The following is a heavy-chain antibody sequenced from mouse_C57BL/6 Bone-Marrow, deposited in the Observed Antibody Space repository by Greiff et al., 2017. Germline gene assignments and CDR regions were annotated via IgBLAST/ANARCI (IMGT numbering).Heavy chain of an antibody. D-gene: IGHD2-2*01. CDR3: AKNNGYPFAY. CDR1: GFSLTSYG. J-gene: IGHJ3*01. Sequence: QVLLQQSGPGLVQPSQSLSITCTVSGFSLTSYGVHWVRQPPGKGLEWLGVIWSGGSTDYNAAFISRLSISKDNSNGQVFIKMNSLQADDTAIYYCAKNNGYPFAYWGQGTLVTVSA. CDR2: IWSGGST. V-gene: IGHV2-4*01.